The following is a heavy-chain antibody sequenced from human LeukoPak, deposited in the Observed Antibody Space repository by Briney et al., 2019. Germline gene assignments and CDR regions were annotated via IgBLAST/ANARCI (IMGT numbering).Heavy chain of an antibody. CDR2: ISGSGGNT. CDR3: AKGRARIAAASDY. V-gene: IGHV3-23*01. J-gene: IGHJ4*02. D-gene: IGHD6-13*01. Sequence: PGGSLRLSCAASGFTFSSFAMSWVRQAPGKGLEWVSVISGSGGNTYYAGSVKGRFTISRGNSKNTLYLQMNSLRAEDTAVYYCAKGRARIAAASDYWGQGTLVTVSS. CDR1: GFTFSSFA.